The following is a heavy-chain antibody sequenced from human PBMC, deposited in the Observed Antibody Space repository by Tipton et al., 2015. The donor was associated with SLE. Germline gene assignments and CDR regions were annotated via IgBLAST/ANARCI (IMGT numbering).Heavy chain of an antibody. CDR2: VHHSGST. J-gene: IGHJ6*03. CDR1: GDSISFYY. V-gene: IGHV4-59*01. CDR3: ARSLKGYYYYYYYMDV. Sequence: TLSLTCPVSGDSISFYYWTWIRQPPGKGLEWIGHVHHSGSTNYNPSLKSRVTISVDTSKNQFSLKLSSVTAADTAVYYCARSLKGYYYYYYYMDVWGKGTTVTVSS.